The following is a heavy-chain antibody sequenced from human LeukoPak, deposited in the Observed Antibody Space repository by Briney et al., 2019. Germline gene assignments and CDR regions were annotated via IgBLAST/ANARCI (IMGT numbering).Heavy chain of an antibody. CDR3: VRGVGVSRFNYLDS. D-gene: IGHD6-13*01. CDR2: IWYDASNK. J-gene: IGHJ4*02. V-gene: IGHV3-33*01. CDR1: GFTFSSFG. Sequence: GRSLTLSCAASGFTFSSFGMHWVRQAPGKGLEWVAVIWYDASNKYYADSVKGRFTISRDNSKNTLYLQMNSLRDDDTAVYYCVRGVGVSRFNYLDSWGQGTLVIVSS.